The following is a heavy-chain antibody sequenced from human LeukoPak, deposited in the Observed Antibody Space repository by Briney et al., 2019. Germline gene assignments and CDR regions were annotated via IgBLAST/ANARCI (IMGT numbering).Heavy chain of an antibody. CDR3: ATISRETFDP. CDR1: GGSISSYY. CDR2: IYYSAST. V-gene: IGHV4-59*01. J-gene: IGHJ5*02. D-gene: IGHD1-26*01. Sequence: SETLSLTCSVSGGSISSYYWRWIRQPPGKGLEWLGHIYYSASTKYNPSPKSRVTISVDTSKNQFSLKLSSVTAADTAVYFCATISRETFDPWGQGTLVTVSS.